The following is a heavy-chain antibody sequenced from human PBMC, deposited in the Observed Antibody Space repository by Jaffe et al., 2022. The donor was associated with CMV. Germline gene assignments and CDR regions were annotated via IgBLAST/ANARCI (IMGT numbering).Heavy chain of an antibody. Sequence: QVQLVQSGAEVKKPGSSVKVSCKASGGTFSSYAISWVRQAPGQGLEWMGGIIPIFGTANYAQKFQGRVTITADESTSTAYMELSSLRSEDTAVYYCARVEGSGGYDILTGSRFDPWGQGTLVTVSS. D-gene: IGHD3-9*01. CDR3: ARVEGSGGYDILTGSRFDP. V-gene: IGHV1-69*01. CDR1: GGTFSSYA. J-gene: IGHJ5*02. CDR2: IIPIFGTA.